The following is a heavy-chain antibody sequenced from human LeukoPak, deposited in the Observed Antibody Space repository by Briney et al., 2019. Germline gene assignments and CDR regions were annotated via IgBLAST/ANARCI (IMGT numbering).Heavy chain of an antibody. J-gene: IGHJ6*03. Sequence: PGGSLRLSCAASGFTFSSYSMNWVRQAPGKGLEWVSYISSSSSTIYYADSVKGRFTISRDNAKNSLYLQMNSLRAEDTAVYYCARDFANQLASARYYYMDVWGKGTTVTVSS. V-gene: IGHV3-48*01. CDR3: ARDFANQLASARYYYMDV. D-gene: IGHD6-6*01. CDR1: GFTFSSYS. CDR2: ISSSSSTI.